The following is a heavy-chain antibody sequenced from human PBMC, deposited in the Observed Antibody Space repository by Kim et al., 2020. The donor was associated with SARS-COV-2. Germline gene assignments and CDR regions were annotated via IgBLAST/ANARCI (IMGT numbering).Heavy chain of an antibody. CDR3: ARGADYDILTGYLGMDV. D-gene: IGHD3-9*01. CDR1: GGSFSGYY. CDR2: INHSGST. V-gene: IGHV4-34*01. Sequence: SETLSLTCAVYGGSFSGYYWSWIRQPPGKGLEWIEEINHSGSTNYNPSLKSRVTISVDTSKNQFSLKLSSVTAADTAVYYCARGADYDILTGYLGMDVWGQGTTVTVSS. J-gene: IGHJ6*02.